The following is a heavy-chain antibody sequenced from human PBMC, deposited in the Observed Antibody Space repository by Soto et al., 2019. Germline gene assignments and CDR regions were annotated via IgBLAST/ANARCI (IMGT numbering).Heavy chain of an antibody. D-gene: IGHD3-22*01. CDR1: GFTFTTYG. Sequence: QVQLVESGGGVVQPGTSLRLSCAASGFTFTTYGMHWVRQAPGKGLEWMALMSFDETKKYYADSVKGRFTISRDNSKNTLYLQMNSLRAEDTAVYYCAKFRYYDSGGYYPYDAFDIWGQGTKVTVSS. CDR3: AKFRYYDSGGYYPYDAFDI. J-gene: IGHJ3*02. CDR2: MSFDETKK. V-gene: IGHV3-30*18.